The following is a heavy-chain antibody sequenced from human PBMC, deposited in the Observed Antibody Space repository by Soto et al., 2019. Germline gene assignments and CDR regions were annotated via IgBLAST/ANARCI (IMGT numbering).Heavy chain of an antibody. V-gene: IGHV1-18*01. CDR2: ISAYNGNT. Sequence: QVQLVQSGAEVKKPGASVKVSCKASGYTFTSYGITWVRQAPGQGLEWMGWISAYNGNTNDAQKLQGRVTMTTDTCTSTAYMDLRSLRSDDTAVDYYARGSSAIDYWGQGTLVTVSS. CDR1: GYTFTSYG. J-gene: IGHJ4*02. CDR3: ARGSSAIDY. D-gene: IGHD2-15*01.